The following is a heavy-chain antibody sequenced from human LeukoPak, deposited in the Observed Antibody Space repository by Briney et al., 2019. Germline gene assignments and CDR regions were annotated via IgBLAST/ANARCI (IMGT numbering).Heavy chain of an antibody. J-gene: IGHJ4*02. D-gene: IGHD6-19*01. CDR2: ITSSSVYI. Sequence: GGSLRPSCAASGFTFSTYSMNWVRQTPGKGLEWVPSITSSSVYIYYADSVKGRFTISRDNAKNSLYLQMNSLRAEDTAVYYCARDGIAVAGTGYWGQGTLVTVSS. CDR3: ARDGIAVAGTGY. V-gene: IGHV3-21*01. CDR1: GFTFSTYS.